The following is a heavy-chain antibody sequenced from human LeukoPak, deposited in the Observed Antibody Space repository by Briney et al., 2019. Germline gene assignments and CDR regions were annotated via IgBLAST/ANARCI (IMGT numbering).Heavy chain of an antibody. CDR2: IYYSGST. Sequence: PSETLSLTCTVSGGSISSYYWSWIRQPPGKGLEWIGYIYYSGSTNYNPSLKSRVTISVDTSKNQFSLKLSSVTAADTAVYYWAXQAGSWLYYYYYVMEVWGQGTTVTVSS. J-gene: IGHJ6*02. D-gene: IGHD5-12*01. CDR1: GGSISSYY. V-gene: IGHV4-59*08. CDR3: AXQAGSWLYYYYYVMEV.